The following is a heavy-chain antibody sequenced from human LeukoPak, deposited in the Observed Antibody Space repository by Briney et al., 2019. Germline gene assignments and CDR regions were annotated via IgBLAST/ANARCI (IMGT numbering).Heavy chain of an antibody. CDR1: GGSISSSNYY. CDR2: MYYSGST. V-gene: IGHV4-39*07. CDR3: ARGLVYAATYYFDY. Sequence: PSETLSLTCTVSGGSISSSNYYWGWIRQPPGKGLEWIGSMYYSGSTYYNPSLKSRVTISVDTSKNQFSLKLSSVTAADTAVYYCARGLVYAATYYFDYWGQGTLVTVSS. D-gene: IGHD2-8*01. J-gene: IGHJ4*02.